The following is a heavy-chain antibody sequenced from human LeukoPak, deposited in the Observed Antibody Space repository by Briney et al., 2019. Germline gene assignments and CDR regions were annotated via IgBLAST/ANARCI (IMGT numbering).Heavy chain of an antibody. CDR3: TILIAVAGTGY. CDR2: IKSKTDGETT. V-gene: IGHV3-15*01. D-gene: IGHD6-19*01. CDR1: GFTFSNAW. J-gene: IGHJ4*02. Sequence: GGSLRLSCAASGFTFSNAWMSWVRQAPGKGLEWVGRIKSKTDGETTDYAAPVKGRFAISRGDSKNTLYLQMNSLKTEDTAVYYCTILIAVAGTGYWGQGTLVTVSS.